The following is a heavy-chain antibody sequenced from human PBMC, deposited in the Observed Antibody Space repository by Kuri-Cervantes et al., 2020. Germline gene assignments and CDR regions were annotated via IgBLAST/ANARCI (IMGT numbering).Heavy chain of an antibody. CDR2: ITINGDTT. J-gene: IGHJ4*02. D-gene: IGHD6-19*01. CDR3: AREEQWLVRSPFDY. CDR1: GFTFSSYA. Sequence: GGSLRLSCAASGFTFSSYAMSWVRQAPGKGLEWVSSITINGDTTYYADSVKGRFTISRDNSKNTLYLQTNSLRAEDTAVYYCAREEQWLVRSPFDYWGQGTLVTVSS. V-gene: IGHV3-23*01.